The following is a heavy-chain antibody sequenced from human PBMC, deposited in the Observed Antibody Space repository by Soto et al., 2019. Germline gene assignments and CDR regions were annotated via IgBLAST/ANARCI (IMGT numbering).Heavy chain of an antibody. CDR1: GASISSGRHY. J-gene: IGHJ4*02. D-gene: IGHD3-16*01. CDR3: ARDPAYRRYFEY. CDR2: IFYTGSA. Sequence: LSLTCTVSGASISSGRHYWSWIRQHPGKGLEWIGYIFYTGSAYYSPSFESRVAISIDTSKNQFSLTLSSVTAADTAVYYCARDPAYRRYFEYWGQGALVTVSS. V-gene: IGHV4-31*03.